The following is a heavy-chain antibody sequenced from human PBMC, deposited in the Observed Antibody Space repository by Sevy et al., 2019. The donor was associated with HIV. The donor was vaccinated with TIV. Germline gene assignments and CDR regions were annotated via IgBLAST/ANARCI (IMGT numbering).Heavy chain of an antibody. J-gene: IGHJ6*02. CDR2: IIPIFGTA. CDR1: GGTFSSYA. Sequence: ASVKVSCKASGGTFSSYAISWVRQAPGQGLEWMGGIIPIFGTANYAQKFQGRVTITADESTSTAYMELSSLRSEDTAVYYCARGPMQTGTTSGYYYYSMDVWGQGTTVTVSS. CDR3: ARGPMQTGTTSGYYYYSMDV. D-gene: IGHD1-1*01. V-gene: IGHV1-69*13.